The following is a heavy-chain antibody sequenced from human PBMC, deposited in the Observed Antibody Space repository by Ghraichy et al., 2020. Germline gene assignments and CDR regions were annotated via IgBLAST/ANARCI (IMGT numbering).Heavy chain of an antibody. J-gene: IGHJ4*02. V-gene: IGHV3-30-3*01. CDR2: ISYAGSNK. D-gene: IGHD2-15*01. CDR3: ARESGLPFDY. Sequence: GGSLRLSCAASGFTFSSCDMHWVRQAPGKGLEWVAVISYAGSNKYYADSVKGRFTISRDNSKNTLYLQMNSLRAEDTAVYYCARESGLPFDYWGQGTLVTVSS. CDR1: GFTFSSCD.